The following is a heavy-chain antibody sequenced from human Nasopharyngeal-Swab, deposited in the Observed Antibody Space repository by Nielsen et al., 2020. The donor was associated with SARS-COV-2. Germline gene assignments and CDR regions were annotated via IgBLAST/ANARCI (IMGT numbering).Heavy chain of an antibody. CDR3: ATVTPGYRDSSGPPLDP. V-gene: IGHV1-24*01. D-gene: IGHD3-22*01. CDR2: FDPDEGET. Sequence: ASVKVSCKVSGYTLTELYIHWLRPAPGTGVEWMGGFDPDEGETIYAQTFQGRVTMTEDTSTDTGYMELGSLRSEDTAVYYCATVTPGYRDSSGPPLDPWGQGTLVTVSS. CDR1: GYTLTELY. J-gene: IGHJ5*02.